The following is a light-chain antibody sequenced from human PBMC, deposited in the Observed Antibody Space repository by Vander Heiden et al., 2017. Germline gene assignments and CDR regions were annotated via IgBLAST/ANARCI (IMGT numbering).Light chain of an antibody. V-gene: IGLV2-23*02. CDR2: EVT. Sequence: QSALTQPASVSGSPGQSITISCTGTSSDVGRFNLVSWYQQHPGKVPEVVIYEVTKRPSGVSNRFSGAKSGNTASLTISGLQAEDEADYYCVSYAGRLYVFGTGTTV. CDR1: SSDVGRFNL. J-gene: IGLJ1*01. CDR3: VSYAGRLYV.